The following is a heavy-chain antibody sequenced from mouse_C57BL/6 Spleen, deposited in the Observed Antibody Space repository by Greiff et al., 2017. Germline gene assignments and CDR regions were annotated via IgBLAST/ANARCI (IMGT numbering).Heavy chain of an antibody. D-gene: IGHD1-1*01. CDR1: GYTFTSYW. CDR2: IHPSDSDT. J-gene: IGHJ3*01. Sequence: VQLQQPGAELVKPGASVKVSCKASGYTFTSYWMHWVKQRPGQGLEWIGRIHPSDSDTNYNQKFKGKATLTVDKSSSTAYMQLSSLTSEDSAVYYCAIIRDYGSSGAYWGQGTLVTVSA. V-gene: IGHV1-74*01. CDR3: AIIRDYGSSGAY.